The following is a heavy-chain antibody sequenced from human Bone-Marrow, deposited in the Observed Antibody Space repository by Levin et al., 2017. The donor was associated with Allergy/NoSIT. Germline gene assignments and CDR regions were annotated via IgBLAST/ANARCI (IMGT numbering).Heavy chain of an antibody. V-gene: IGHV4-31*03. CDR3: ARGSPPGRYYYYMDV. J-gene: IGHJ6*03. CDR1: GGSIITAAYS. CDR2: TSYSGTT. Sequence: SETLSLTCTVSGGSIITAAYSWTWIRQHPGEGLEWIGYTSYSGTTYYNPSLKSRATVSVDTSQNQFSLRLASVTAADTAVYYCARGSPPGRYYYYMDVWGKGTTVSVSS.